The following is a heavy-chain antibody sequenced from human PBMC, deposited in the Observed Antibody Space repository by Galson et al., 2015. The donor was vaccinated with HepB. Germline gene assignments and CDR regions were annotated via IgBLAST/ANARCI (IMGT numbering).Heavy chain of an antibody. CDR2: IYWDDDK. Sequence: PALVKPTQTLTVTCTFSGFSFSTSAVGVGWIRQPPGKALEWLAVIYWDDDKRYSPSLKSRLTITKDSAKNQVVLRMANMDPVDTATYYCAHLATDNSRYGSFDYWGQGSLVTVSS. J-gene: IGHJ4*02. CDR1: GFSFSTSAVG. V-gene: IGHV2-5*02. D-gene: IGHD4-11*01. CDR3: AHLATDNSRYGSFDY.